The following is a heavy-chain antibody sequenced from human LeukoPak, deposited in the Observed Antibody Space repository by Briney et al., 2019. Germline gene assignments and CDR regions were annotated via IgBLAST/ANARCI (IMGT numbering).Heavy chain of an antibody. CDR3: AKDQGDFENYFDY. V-gene: IGHV3-30*18. J-gene: IGHJ4*02. CDR1: GFTFSSYG. CDR2: ISYDGSNK. D-gene: IGHD3-16*01. Sequence: GGSLRLSCAASGFTFSSYGMHWVRQAPGKGLEWVAVISYDGSNKYYADSVKGRFTISRDNSKNTLYLQMNSLRAEDTAVYYCAKDQGDFENYFDYWGQGTLVTVSS.